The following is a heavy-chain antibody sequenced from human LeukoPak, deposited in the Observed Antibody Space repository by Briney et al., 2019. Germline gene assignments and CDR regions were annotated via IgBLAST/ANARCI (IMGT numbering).Heavy chain of an antibody. CDR1: GFTLSSYA. J-gene: IGHJ4*02. Sequence: PSGGSLRLSCAASGFTLSSYAMSWVRQAPGKGLEWVSTLSGSGGNTYYADSVKGRVTISRDNSKNTLYLQMNSLRAEDTAVYHCAKGSYYYDSADYLDYWGQGTLVTVSS. CDR3: AKGSYYYDSADYLDY. CDR2: LSGSGGNT. D-gene: IGHD3-22*01. V-gene: IGHV3-23*01.